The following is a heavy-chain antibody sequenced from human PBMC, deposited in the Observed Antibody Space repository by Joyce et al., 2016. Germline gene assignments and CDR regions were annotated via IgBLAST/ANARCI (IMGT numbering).Heavy chain of an antibody. V-gene: IGHV3-15*01. J-gene: IGHJ4*02. CDR3: AADVAEVGFGELDH. D-gene: IGHD3-10*01. CDR1: GFTFNVAW. Sequence: VKPGGSLRLSCAASGFTFNVAWMTWVRQAPGKGLEWVGRIKSKTSGETTEYAAPVKGRFTISRDASKNTVSLQMNGLRTEDTAVYFCAADVAEVGFGELDHWGQGTLVTVSS. CDR2: IKSKTSGETT.